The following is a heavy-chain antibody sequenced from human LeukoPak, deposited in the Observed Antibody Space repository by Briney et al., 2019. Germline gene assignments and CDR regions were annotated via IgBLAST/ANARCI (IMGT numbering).Heavy chain of an antibody. D-gene: IGHD3-10*01. V-gene: IGHV3-23*01. CDR1: GFTFSSYA. CDR2: ISGSGGST. CDR3: AKAPLYPLLWFGDQGGNWFDP. J-gene: IGHJ5*02. Sequence: GGSMRLSCAASGFTFSSYAMSWVRQAPGKGLEWVSAISGSGGSTYYADSVKGRFTISRDNSKNTLYLQMNSLRAEDTAVYYCAKAPLYPLLWFGDQGGNWFDPWGQGTLVTVSS.